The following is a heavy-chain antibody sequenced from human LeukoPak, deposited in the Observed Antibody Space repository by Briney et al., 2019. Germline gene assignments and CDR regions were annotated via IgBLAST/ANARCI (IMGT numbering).Heavy chain of an antibody. CDR3: ARSYDFWSGYYRTDGMDV. V-gene: IGHV4-59*02. CDR1: GGSVSSYY. D-gene: IGHD3-3*01. CDR2: MHYTGST. Sequence: SETLSLTCTLSGGSVSSYYWSWIRHSPGKGREWLGYMHYTGSTNYTPSLKSRVTISGDTSKNQFSLKLSYVTAADTAVYYCARSYDFWSGYYRTDGMDVWGQGTTVTVSS. J-gene: IGHJ6*02.